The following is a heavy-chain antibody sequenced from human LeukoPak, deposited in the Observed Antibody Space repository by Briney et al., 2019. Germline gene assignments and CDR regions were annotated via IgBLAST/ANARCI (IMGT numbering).Heavy chain of an antibody. V-gene: IGHV4-61*02. CDR1: GGSISSGSYY. CDR2: IYTSGST. Sequence: SETLSLTCTASGGSISSGSYYWSWIRQPAGKGLEWIGRIYTSGSTNYNPSLKGRVTISVDTSKNQFSLKLSSVTAADTAVYYCARDYTGSYYYYYMDVWGKGTTVTVSS. J-gene: IGHJ6*03. CDR3: ARDYTGSYYYYYMDV. D-gene: IGHD2-8*02.